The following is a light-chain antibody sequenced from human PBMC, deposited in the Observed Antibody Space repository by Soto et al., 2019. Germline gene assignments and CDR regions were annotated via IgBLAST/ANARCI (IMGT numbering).Light chain of an antibody. CDR2: GNS. CDR1: SSNIGAGYD. J-gene: IGLJ1*01. Sequence: QSVLTQPPSVSGAPGQRVTISCTGSSSNIGAGYDVHWYQQLPGTAPKLLIYGNSNRPSGVPDQFSGSKSGTSASLVITGLQAEDEADYYCSSYTSSSTLVVFGTGTKLTVL. CDR3: SSYTSSSTLVV. V-gene: IGLV1-40*01.